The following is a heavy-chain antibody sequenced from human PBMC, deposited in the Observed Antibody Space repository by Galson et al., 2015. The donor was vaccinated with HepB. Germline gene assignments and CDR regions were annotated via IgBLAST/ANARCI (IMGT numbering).Heavy chain of an antibody. J-gene: IGHJ3*02. CDR1: GFSLSTSGMC. V-gene: IGHV2-70*11. Sequence: PALVKPTQTLTLPCTFSGFSLSTSGMCVSWIRQPPGKALEWLARIDWDDDKYYSTSLKTRLAISKDTSKNQVVLTMTNMDPVDTATYYCARIIRGGSSFDAFDIWGQGTMVTVSS. D-gene: IGHD2-15*01. CDR3: ARIIRGGSSFDAFDI. CDR2: IDWDDDK.